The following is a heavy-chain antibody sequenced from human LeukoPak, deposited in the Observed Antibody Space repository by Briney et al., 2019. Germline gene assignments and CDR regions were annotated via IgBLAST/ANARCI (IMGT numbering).Heavy chain of an antibody. V-gene: IGHV3-48*03. CDR2: ISSGGNTI. CDR1: GFTFSSFE. Sequence: GGSLRLSCAASGFTFSSFEMNWVRQAPGKGLEWVSYISSGGNTIFYADSVKGRFTISRDNAKNSLYLQMNSLRAEDAALYYCARGCSTTGCYYWYFDLWGRGTLVTVSS. J-gene: IGHJ2*01. CDR3: ARGCSTTGCYYWYFDL. D-gene: IGHD2-2*01.